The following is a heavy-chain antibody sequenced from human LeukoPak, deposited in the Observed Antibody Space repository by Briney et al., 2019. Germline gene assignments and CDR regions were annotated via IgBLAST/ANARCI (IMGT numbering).Heavy chain of an antibody. D-gene: IGHD3-10*01. CDR1: GGSISSYY. V-gene: IGHV4-59*12. CDR2: VYYSGST. J-gene: IGHJ4*02. CDR3: ARLCNYGSGSYYFDY. Sequence: SETLSLTCTVSGGSISSYYWSWIRQPPGKGLEWIGYVYYSGSTNYNPSLKSRVTISVDTSKNQFSLKLSSVTAADTAVYYCARLCNYGSGSYYFDYWGQGTLVTVSS.